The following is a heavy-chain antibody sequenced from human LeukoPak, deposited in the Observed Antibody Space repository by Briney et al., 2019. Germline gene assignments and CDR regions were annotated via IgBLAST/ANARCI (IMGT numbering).Heavy chain of an antibody. CDR1: GYTFTSYY. CDR2: INPSGGST. CDR3: ARDGIAVAGPDY. Sequence: ASVKVSCKASGYTFTSYYMHWVRQAPGQGLEWMGIINPSGGSTSYAQKFQGRVTMTRATSTSTVYMELSSLRSEDTAVYYCARDGIAVAGPDYWGQGTLVTVSS. J-gene: IGHJ4*02. V-gene: IGHV1-46*01. D-gene: IGHD6-19*01.